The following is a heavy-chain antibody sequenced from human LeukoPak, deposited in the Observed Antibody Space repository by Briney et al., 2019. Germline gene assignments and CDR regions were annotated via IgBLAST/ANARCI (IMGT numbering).Heavy chain of an antibody. J-gene: IGHJ4*02. CDR3: ARNISAGVGY. D-gene: IGHD6-19*01. CDR2: ITPYNGYA. V-gene: IGHV1-18*01. CDR1: GYTLTSYG. Sequence: GASVKVSCKATGYTLTSYGLSWVRQAPGQGLEWMGWITPYNGYAKYAQKFQGRVSMTTDTSTSTAYMELRSLRSDDTAVYYCARNISAGVGYWGQGTLVTVSS.